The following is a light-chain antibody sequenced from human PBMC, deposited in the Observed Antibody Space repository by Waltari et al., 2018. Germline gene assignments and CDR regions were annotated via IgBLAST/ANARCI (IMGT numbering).Light chain of an antibody. CDR1: QSVNRT. CDR2: GAS. J-gene: IGKJ1*01. V-gene: IGKV3-20*01. CDR3: QHYVRLPVT. Sequence: ELVFPQSPGTLSLSPGERATLSSRASQSVNRTLAWYQQKPGQAPRLLICGASTRATGIPERFSGGGSGTDFSLTISRLEPEDFAVYYCQHYVRLPVTFGQGTKVEIK.